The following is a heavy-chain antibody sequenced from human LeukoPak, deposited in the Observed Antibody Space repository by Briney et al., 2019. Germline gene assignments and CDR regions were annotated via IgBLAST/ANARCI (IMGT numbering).Heavy chain of an antibody. CDR2: IYYSGST. CDR3: ASHYYDFWSGYYSWFDP. J-gene: IGHJ5*02. Sequence: SETLSLTCTVSGGSISSSSYYWGWIRQPPGKGLEWIGSIYYSGSTYYNPSLKSRVTISVDTSKNQFSLKLSSVTAADTAVYYCASHYYDFWSGYYSWFDPWGRGTLVTVSS. D-gene: IGHD3-3*01. CDR1: GGSISSSSYY. V-gene: IGHV4-39*01.